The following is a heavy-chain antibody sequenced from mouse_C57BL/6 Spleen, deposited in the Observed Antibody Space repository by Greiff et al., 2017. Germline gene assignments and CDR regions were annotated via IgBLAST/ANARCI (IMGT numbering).Heavy chain of an antibody. V-gene: IGHV5-12*01. J-gene: IGHJ4*01. CDR3: ARYDFYAMDY. Sequence: EVMLVESGGGLVQPGGSLKLSCAASGFTFSDYYMYWVRQTPEKRLEWVAYISNGGGSTYYPDTVKGRFTISRDNAKNTLYLQMSRLKSEDTAMYYCARYDFYAMDYWGQGTSVTVSS. CDR2: ISNGGGST. CDR1: GFTFSDYY.